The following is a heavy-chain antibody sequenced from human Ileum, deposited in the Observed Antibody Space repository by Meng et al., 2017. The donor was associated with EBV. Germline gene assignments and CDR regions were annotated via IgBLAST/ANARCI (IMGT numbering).Heavy chain of an antibody. CDR3: ARGLLAGTMLNWSDY. CDR2: INHSGST. V-gene: IGHV4-34*01. Sequence: QVQLQQWGAGLLKPSETLSLTFAVYGGSFSGYYWSWIRQPPGKGLEWIGEINHSGSTNYNPSLKSRVTISVDTSKNQFSLKLSSVTAADTAVYYCARGLLAGTMLNWSDYWGQGTLVTVSS. CDR1: GGSFSGYY. J-gene: IGHJ4*02. D-gene: IGHD4/OR15-4a*01.